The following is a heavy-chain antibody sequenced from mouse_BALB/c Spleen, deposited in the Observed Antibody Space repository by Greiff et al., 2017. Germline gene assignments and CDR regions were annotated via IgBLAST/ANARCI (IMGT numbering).Heavy chain of an antibody. J-gene: IGHJ1*01. V-gene: IGHV1-54*01. Sequence: VQLQQSGAELVRPGTSVKVSCKASGYAFTNYLIEWVKQRPGQGLEWIGVINPGSGGTNYNEKFKGKATLTADKSSSTAYMQLSSLTSDDSAVYFCARVYYYGRGYFDVWGAGTTVTVSS. CDR3: ARVYYYGRGYFDV. CDR2: INPGSGGT. CDR1: GYAFTNYL. D-gene: IGHD1-1*01.